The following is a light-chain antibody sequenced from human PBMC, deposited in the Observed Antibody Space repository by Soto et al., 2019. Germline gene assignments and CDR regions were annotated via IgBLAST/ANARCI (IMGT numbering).Light chain of an antibody. Sequence: IMLTQSPGTLSLSPGERVTLSCRASQRVYSSYLAWYQQRPGQAPRPLFYDASIRATGIPARFSGSGSGTDFTLTISSLEPEDFAVYYCQQHSNWPLTFGGGTKVDIK. CDR2: DAS. CDR1: QRVYSSY. J-gene: IGKJ4*01. V-gene: IGKV3-11*01. CDR3: QQHSNWPLT.